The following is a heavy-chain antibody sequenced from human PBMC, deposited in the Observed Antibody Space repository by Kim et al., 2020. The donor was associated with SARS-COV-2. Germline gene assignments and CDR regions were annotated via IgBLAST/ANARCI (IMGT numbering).Heavy chain of an antibody. V-gene: IGHV4-4*09. J-gene: IGHJ4*03. CDR1: GDSIIDYY. D-gene: IGHD1-26*01. CDR3: ARGRKPRYGIASDY. CDR2: IYSSGST. Sequence: SETLSLTCSVSGDSIIDYYWSWIRQPPGKELEFIGYIYSSGSTTYSPSLKSRVTMSVDTSKNHFSLTLNSVTAADTALYYCARGRKPRYGIASDYWGQGT.